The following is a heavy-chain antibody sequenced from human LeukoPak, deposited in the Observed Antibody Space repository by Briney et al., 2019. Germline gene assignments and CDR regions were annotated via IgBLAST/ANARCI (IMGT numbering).Heavy chain of an antibody. CDR1: GGSFSGYY. V-gene: IGHV4-34*01. Sequence: SETLSLTCAVYGGSFSGYYWSWIRQPPGKGLEWIGEINHSGNTYYNPSLKSRVTISVDTSKNQVSLRVNSVTAADTAVYYCARGHSSVVTAIPYYFDYWGRGTLVTVSS. D-gene: IGHD2-21*02. CDR2: INHSGNT. J-gene: IGHJ4*02. CDR3: ARGHSSVVTAIPYYFDY.